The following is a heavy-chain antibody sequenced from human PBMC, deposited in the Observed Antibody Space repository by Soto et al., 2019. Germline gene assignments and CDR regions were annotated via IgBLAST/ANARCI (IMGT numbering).Heavy chain of an antibody. CDR3: ARADDYIIGQADNGMDV. J-gene: IGHJ6*01. V-gene: IGHV3-33*01. CDR2: IWYDGSNK. Sequence: QVQLVESGGGVVQPGRSLRLSCAASGFTFSSYGMHWVRQAPGKGLEWVAVIWYDGSNKYYADSVKGRFTISRDNSKNTLYLQMNSLRAEDTAVYYCARADDYIIGQADNGMDVWGQGTTVTVSS. D-gene: IGHD4-4*01. CDR1: GFTFSSYG.